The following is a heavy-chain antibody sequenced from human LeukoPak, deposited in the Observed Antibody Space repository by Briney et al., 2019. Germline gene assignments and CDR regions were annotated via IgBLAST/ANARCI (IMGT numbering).Heavy chain of an antibody. D-gene: IGHD3-10*01. CDR1: GGSFSGYY. CDR3: ARGGAYYYGSGSPNTY. V-gene: IGHV4-34*01. Sequence: SETLSLTCAVYGGSFSGYYWSWIRQPPGKGLEWIGEINHSGSTNYNPSLKSRVTISVDTSKNQFSLKLSSVTAADMAVYYCARGGAYYYGSGSPNTYWGQGTLVTVSS. J-gene: IGHJ4*02. CDR2: INHSGST.